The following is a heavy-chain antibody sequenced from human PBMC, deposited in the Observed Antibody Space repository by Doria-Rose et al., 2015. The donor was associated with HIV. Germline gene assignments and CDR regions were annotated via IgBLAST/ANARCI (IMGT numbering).Heavy chain of an antibody. CDR2: INHSGTT. CDR1: GGSFSDYY. CDR3: ARRRGYSTSWGGTFDI. V-gene: IGHV4-34*01. J-gene: IGHJ3*02. D-gene: IGHD6-6*01. Sequence: QLQQWGAGLLRPSETLSLTCAVYGGSFSDYYWTWIRQPPGRGLEWIGEINHSGTTNYNPSLKSRLTISADTSKNQFSLKLTSLTAADTAVYYCARRRGYSTSWGGTFDIWGQGTMVTVSS.